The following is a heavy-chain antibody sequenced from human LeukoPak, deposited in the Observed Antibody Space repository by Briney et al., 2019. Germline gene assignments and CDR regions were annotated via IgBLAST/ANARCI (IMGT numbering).Heavy chain of an antibody. CDR3: VRHEGSISGWPFDY. CDR2: MYLGDSET. Sequence: GESLKISCKGSGHSFTSYWIGWVRQMPGKGLEWMGIMYLGDSETRYSPSFQGQVTISADKSISTVFLQWSSLKASDTAMYYCVRHEGSISGWPFDYWGQGTLVTVSS. CDR1: GHSFTSYW. J-gene: IGHJ4*02. D-gene: IGHD6-19*01. V-gene: IGHV5-51*01.